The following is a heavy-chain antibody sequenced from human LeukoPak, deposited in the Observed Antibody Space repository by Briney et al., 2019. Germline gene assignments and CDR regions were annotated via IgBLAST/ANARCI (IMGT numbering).Heavy chain of an antibody. D-gene: IGHD6-13*01. CDR3: ARESAAGYNSSWYGFRN. Sequence: GGSLRLSCAASGFTFSGYWMSWVRQAPGKGLEWVANINQDGSEKYYVDSVKGRFTISRDNAKNSLFLQMGSLRVEDTAVYYCARESAAGYNSSWYGFRNWGQGTLVSVSS. CDR2: INQDGSEK. CDR1: GFTFSGYW. J-gene: IGHJ1*01. V-gene: IGHV3-7*01.